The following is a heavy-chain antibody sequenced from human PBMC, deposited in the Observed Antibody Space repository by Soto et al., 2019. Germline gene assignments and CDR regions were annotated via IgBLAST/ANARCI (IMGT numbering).Heavy chain of an antibody. CDR1: GGSISSGGYY. D-gene: IGHD3-22*01. J-gene: IGHJ5*02. CDR3: AKGINYYDSSGDSWFDP. CDR2: IYHSGTT. Sequence: SETLSLTCTVSGGSISSGGYYWSWIRQHPGKGLEWIGYIYHSGTTYYNPSLKSRVTMSVDTSKNQFSLRLSSVTAADTAIYYCAKGINYYDSSGDSWFDPWGQGTLVTVSS. V-gene: IGHV4-31*03.